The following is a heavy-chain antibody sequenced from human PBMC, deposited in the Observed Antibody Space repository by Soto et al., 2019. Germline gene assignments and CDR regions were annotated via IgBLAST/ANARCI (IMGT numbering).Heavy chain of an antibody. Sequence: QVQLQQWGAGLLKPSETLSLTCAVYVGSFSGYYWSWIRQPPGKGLEWIGEINHNGSTNYNPSLRSRVTISVDTSKNQFFLKLSSVTAADTAVYYCARMAVVIAIRYFDLWGRGTLVTVSS. CDR3: ARMAVVIAIRYFDL. V-gene: IGHV4-34*01. J-gene: IGHJ2*01. CDR1: VGSFSGYY. CDR2: INHNGST. D-gene: IGHD2-21*01.